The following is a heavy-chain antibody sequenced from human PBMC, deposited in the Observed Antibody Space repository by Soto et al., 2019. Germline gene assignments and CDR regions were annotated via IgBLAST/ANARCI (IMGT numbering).Heavy chain of an antibody. CDR3: AKDIRYCSGGSCYHTALRY. CDR2: ISWSSGSI. Sequence: LRLSCAASGFAFDDYAMHWVRQAPGKGLEWVSGISWSSGSIGYADSVKGRFTISRDNAKNSLYLQMNSLRAEDTALYYCAKDIRYCSGGSCYHTALRYWGQGTLVTVSS. V-gene: IGHV3-9*01. D-gene: IGHD2-15*01. J-gene: IGHJ4*02. CDR1: GFAFDDYA.